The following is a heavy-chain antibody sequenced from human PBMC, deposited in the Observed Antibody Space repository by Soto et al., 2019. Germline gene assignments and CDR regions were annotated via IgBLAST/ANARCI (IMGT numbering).Heavy chain of an antibody. V-gene: IGHV3-23*01. Sequence: GGSLRLSCAATGLTFRSYGMSWVRQAPGKGLEWVAAISGGGDYTFYADSVKGRFTISRDNSKNTLYLQMSSLRAEDTAVYYCASLRYLSRNYYQFDYWGQGTLVTVSS. J-gene: IGHJ4*02. CDR1: GLTFRSYG. CDR2: ISGGGDYT. CDR3: ASLRYLSRNYYQFDY. D-gene: IGHD3-10*01.